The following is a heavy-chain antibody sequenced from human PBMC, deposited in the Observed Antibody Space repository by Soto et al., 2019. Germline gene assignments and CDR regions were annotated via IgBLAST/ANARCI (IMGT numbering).Heavy chain of an antibody. CDR3: AEDVDTAMVSHY. J-gene: IGHJ4*02. Sequence: GASVKVSCKASGYTFTSYDINWVRQATGQGLEWMGWINAGNGNTKYSQKFQGRVTITRDTSASTAYMELSSLRSEDTAVYYCAEDVDTAMVSHYWGQGTLVTVSS. D-gene: IGHD5-18*01. CDR1: GYTFTSYD. V-gene: IGHV1-3*01. CDR2: INAGNGNT.